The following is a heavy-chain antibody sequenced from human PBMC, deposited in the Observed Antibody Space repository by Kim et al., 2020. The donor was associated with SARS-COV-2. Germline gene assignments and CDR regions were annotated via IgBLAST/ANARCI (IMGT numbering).Heavy chain of an antibody. CDR1: GGSISSGGYY. CDR3: ARAGINHYYYYGMDV. V-gene: IGHV4-31*03. CDR2: IYYSGST. J-gene: IGHJ6*02. Sequence: SETLSLTCTVSGGSISSGGYYWSWIRQHPGKGLEWIGYIYYSGSTYYNPSLKSRVTISVDTSKNQFSLKLSSVTAADTAVYYCARAGINHYYYYGMDVWGQGTTVTVSS.